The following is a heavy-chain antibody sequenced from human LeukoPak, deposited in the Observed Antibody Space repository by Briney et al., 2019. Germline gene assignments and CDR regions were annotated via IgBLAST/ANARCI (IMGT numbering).Heavy chain of an antibody. CDR3: VKSAGRGRANDF. CDR1: GDSISSYY. J-gene: IGHJ4*02. V-gene: IGHV4-59*07. CDR2: NYYSGFT. Sequence: SDPLTLTCTVSGDSISSYYWSFIRQPPGKGLDWLAYNYYSGFTNYNPCLKSRVTISLDMSKTQFSLILHSVTAADTAVYYCVKSAGRGRANDFWGQGTLVTVSS. D-gene: IGHD2-15*01.